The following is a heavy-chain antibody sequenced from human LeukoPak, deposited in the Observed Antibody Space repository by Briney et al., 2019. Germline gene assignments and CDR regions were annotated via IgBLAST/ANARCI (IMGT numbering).Heavy chain of an antibody. CDR1: GASLSHYH. D-gene: IGHD4-17*01. V-gene: IGHV4-59*01. J-gene: IGHJ4*02. Sequence: SETLSLTCAVSGASLSHYHWNWFRQPPGKGLEWIASVFDNEDANYNPSLESRVTISLDTSKSHVSLRLTSVTAVDTAVYFCAKGETVTTAPFDYWGQGILVTVSS. CDR3: AKGETVTTAPFDY. CDR2: VFDNEDA.